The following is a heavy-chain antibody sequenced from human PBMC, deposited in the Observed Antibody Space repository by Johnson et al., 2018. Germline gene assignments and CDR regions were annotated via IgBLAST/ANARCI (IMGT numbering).Heavy chain of an antibody. J-gene: IGHJ3*02. CDR3: ARGPRGEDDAFDI. CDR2: ISYDGSNK. D-gene: IGHD3-16*01. Sequence: VQLVESGGGVVQPGRSLRLSCAASGFTFSSYAMHWVRQAPGKGLEWVAVISYDGSNKYYADSVKGRFTISRDNSKTTLYLQMNSLRAEDTAVYYCARGPRGEDDAFDIWGRGTMVTVSS. CDR1: GFTFSSYA. V-gene: IGHV3-30-3*01.